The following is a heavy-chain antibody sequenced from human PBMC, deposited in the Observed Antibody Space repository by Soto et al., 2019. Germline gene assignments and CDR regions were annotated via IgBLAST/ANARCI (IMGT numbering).Heavy chain of an antibody. J-gene: IGHJ3*02. CDR1: GFTFSSYG. CDR2: IWYDGSNK. CDR3: ARAYCSGGSCYSAGAFDI. V-gene: IGHV3-33*01. D-gene: IGHD2-15*01. Sequence: GGSLRLSCAASGFTFSSYGMHWVRQAPGKGLEWVAVIWYDGSNKYYADSVKGRFTISRDNSKNTLYLQMNSLRAEDTAVYYCARAYCSGGSCYSAGAFDIWGQGTMVTVSS.